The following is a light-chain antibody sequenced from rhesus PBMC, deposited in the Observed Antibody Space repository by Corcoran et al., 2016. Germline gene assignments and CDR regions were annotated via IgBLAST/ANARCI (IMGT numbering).Light chain of an antibody. CDR1: QGLRGW. J-gene: IGKJ3*01. CDR2: KAS. V-gene: IGKV1-22*01. CDR3: LQYSSSPYM. Sequence: DIQMTQSPSSLSASVGETVTITCQARQGLRGWLAWYPQKPGKAPRLLIYKASSLQSGVPSRFSGSGSGTDFTLTISSLQPEDFATYDCLQYSSSPYMFGPGTKVHIK.